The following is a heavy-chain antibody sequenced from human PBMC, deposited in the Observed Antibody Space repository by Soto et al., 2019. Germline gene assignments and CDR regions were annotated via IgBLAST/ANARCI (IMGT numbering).Heavy chain of an antibody. V-gene: IGHV1-2*04. D-gene: IGHD2-8*01. CDR1: GYSFTDYH. CDR2: INPKSGGT. CDR3: ARGDSTDCSNGVCSFFYNHDMDV. J-gene: IGHJ6*02. Sequence: GSSVKVSCKASGYSFTDYHIHWVRQAPGQGLEWLGRINPKSGGTSTAQKFQGWVTMTTDTSISTASMELTRLTSDDTAIYYCARGDSTDCSNGVCSFFYNHDMDVGG.